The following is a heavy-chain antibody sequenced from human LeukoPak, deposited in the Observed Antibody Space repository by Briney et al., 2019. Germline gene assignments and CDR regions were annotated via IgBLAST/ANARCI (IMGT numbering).Heavy chain of an antibody. V-gene: IGHV4-39*01. Sequence: SETLSLTCTVSGGSISSSSYYWGWIRQPPGKGLEWIGSIYYSGSTYYNPSLKSRVTISVDTSKNQFSLKLSSVTAADTAVYYCARGYDFWSGYPPGRFDYWGQGTLVTVSS. CDR2: IYYSGST. CDR3: ARGYDFWSGYPPGRFDY. CDR1: GGSISSSSYY. D-gene: IGHD3-3*01. J-gene: IGHJ4*02.